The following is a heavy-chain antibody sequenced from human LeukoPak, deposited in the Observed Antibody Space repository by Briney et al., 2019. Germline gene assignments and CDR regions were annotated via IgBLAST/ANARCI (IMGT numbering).Heavy chain of an antibody. J-gene: IGHJ4*02. V-gene: IGHV1-24*01. Sequence: GASVKVSCKVSGYTLTELSMHWVRQAPGKGLEWMGGFDPEDGETIYAQKFQGRVTMTEDTSTDTAYMELSSLRSEGTAVYYCATRVVEVITTGPQTEADYWGQGTLVTISS. D-gene: IGHD3-22*01. CDR1: GYTLTELS. CDR2: FDPEDGET. CDR3: ATRVVEVITTGPQTEADY.